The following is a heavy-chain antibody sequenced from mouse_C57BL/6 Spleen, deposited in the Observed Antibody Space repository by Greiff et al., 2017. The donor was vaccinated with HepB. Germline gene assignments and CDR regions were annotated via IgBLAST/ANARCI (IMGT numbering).Heavy chain of an antibody. J-gene: IGHJ2*01. CDR1: GYSFTDYN. D-gene: IGHD1-1*01. V-gene: IGHV1-39*01. CDR3: ARNHYYGSSFYFDY. CDR2: INPNYGTT. Sequence: EVQLVESGPELVKPGASVKISCKASGYSFTDYNMNWVKQSNGKSLEWIGVINPNYGTTSYNQKFKGKATLTVDQSSSTAYMQLNSLTSEDSAVYYCARNHYYGSSFYFDYWGQGTTLTVSS.